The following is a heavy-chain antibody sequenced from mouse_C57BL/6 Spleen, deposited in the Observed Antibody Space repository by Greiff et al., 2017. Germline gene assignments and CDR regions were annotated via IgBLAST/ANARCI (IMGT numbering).Heavy chain of an antibody. CDR3: ARRYYDGSSYAMDY. V-gene: IGHV5-9*01. J-gene: IGHJ4*01. D-gene: IGHD1-1*01. CDR2: ISGGGGNT. Sequence: EVHLVESGGGLVKPGGSLKLSCAASGFTFSSYTMSWVRQTPGKRLEWVATISGGGGNTYYPDSVKGRFTISRDNAKNTLYLQMRSLRSEDTALYYCARRYYDGSSYAMDYWGQGTSVTVSS. CDR1: GFTFSSYT.